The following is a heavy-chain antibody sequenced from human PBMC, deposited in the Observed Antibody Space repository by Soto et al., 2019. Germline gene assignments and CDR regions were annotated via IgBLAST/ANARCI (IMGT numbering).Heavy chain of an antibody. Sequence: KPGGSLRLSCVVSGFTFSNTWMSWIRQTPGKGLEWVGRLKTKTDGGTTDYAAPVKGRFTISRDDSRNTLYLQMNSLKAEDTAVYYCATSPGYFDFWGQGTLVTVSS. V-gene: IGHV3-15*01. CDR2: LKTKTDGGTT. J-gene: IGHJ4*02. CDR3: ATSPGYFDF. CDR1: GFTFSNTW.